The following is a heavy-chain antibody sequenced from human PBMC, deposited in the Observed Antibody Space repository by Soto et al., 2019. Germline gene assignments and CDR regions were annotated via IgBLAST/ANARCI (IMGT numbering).Heavy chain of an antibody. CDR1: GFTFSSYD. D-gene: IGHD3-10*01. V-gene: IGHV3-13*01. Sequence: GGSLRLSCAASGFTFSSYDMHWVRQATGKGLEWVSAIGTAGETYYQGSVKGGLTISMENAKNSLYLQMNSLRAGDTAVYYCARGSTTYYYGSECYAHYYLDVWGKGTTVTVSS. CDR3: ARGSTTYYYGSECYAHYYLDV. CDR2: IGTAGET. J-gene: IGHJ6*03.